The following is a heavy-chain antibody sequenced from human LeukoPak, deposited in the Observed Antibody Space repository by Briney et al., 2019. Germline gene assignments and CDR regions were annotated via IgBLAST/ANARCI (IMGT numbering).Heavy chain of an antibody. D-gene: IGHD2-21*02. CDR1: GFTLRHYW. CDR2: INQDGSEK. CDR3: ARTIIDGYIG. Sequence: PGGSLRLSCAASGFTLRHYWMTWVRQAPGKGLEWVANINQDGSEKHHVDSVEGRFTISRDNAENSLYLQMNSLRVEDTAVYYCARTIIDGYIGWGQEALVTVSS. V-gene: IGHV3-7*01. J-gene: IGHJ4*02.